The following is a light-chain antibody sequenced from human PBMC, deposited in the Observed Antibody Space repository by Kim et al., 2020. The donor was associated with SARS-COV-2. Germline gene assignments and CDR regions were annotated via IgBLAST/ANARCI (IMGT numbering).Light chain of an antibody. V-gene: IGLV4-69*01. J-gene: IGLJ3*02. CDR3: QTWGTGIPV. CDR2: LNGDGSH. CDR1: SGHSSYA. Sequence: QLVLTQSPSASASLGASVKLTCTLSSGHSSYAIAWHQQQPEKGPRYLMKLNGDGSHSKGDGIPDRFSGSSSGAERYLTISSLQSEDEADYYCQTWGTGIPVFGGGTKVTVL.